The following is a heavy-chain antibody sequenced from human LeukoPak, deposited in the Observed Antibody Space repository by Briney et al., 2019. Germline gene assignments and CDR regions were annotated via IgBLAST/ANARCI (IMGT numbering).Heavy chain of an antibody. D-gene: IGHD2-2*01. V-gene: IGHV3-11*04. CDR3: ARTDCSSSSCYELDY. CDR1: GFTFSDYY. J-gene: IGHJ4*02. CDR2: ISSSGRTI. Sequence: GGSLRLSCAGSGFTFSDYYMSWIRQAPGKGLEWVSYISSSGRTIYYADSVKGRLTISRDNAKNSMYLQMNSLMAEDTAVYYCARTDCSSSSCYELDYWGQGTLVTVSS.